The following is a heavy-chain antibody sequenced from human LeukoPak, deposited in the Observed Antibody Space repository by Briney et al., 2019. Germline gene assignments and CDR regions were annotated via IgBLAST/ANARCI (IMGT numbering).Heavy chain of an antibody. V-gene: IGHV3-53*05. J-gene: IGHJ3*01. CDR1: GFTVSNNY. CDR2: VYGGGST. CDR3: AKANPLIVGARAGGPINF. D-gene: IGHD1-26*01. Sequence: GGSLRLSCAASGFTVSNNYMSWVRQAPGKGLEWVSVVYGGGSTYYADSVKGRFTISRDNSKNSLYLQMNSLRIEDTAVYYWAKANPLIVGARAGGPINFWGQGTMVTVSS.